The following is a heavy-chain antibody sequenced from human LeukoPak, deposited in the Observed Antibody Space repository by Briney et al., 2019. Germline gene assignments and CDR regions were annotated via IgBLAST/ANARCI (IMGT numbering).Heavy chain of an antibody. J-gene: IGHJ5*02. CDR1: GYTCTDYY. CDR3: ARGGSTSSNFGWFDP. V-gene: IGHV1-2*02. CDR2: INPNSGVT. Sequence: ASVKVSCKGSGYTCTDYYIHWVRQAPGQGLEWMGWINPNSGVTNYAQRFQGRVTMTRDTSISTVYMELSRLRSDDTAVYYCARGGSTSSNFGWFDPWGQGTLVTVSS. D-gene: IGHD6-6*01.